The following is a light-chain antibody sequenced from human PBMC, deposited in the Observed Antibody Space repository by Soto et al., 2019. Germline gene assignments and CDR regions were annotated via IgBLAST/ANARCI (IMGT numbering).Light chain of an antibody. CDR3: QQFNNYPWT. J-gene: IGKJ1*01. CDR2: KAS. Sequence: DIQMTQSPSTLSASVGDRVTITCRASQSISSWLAWYQQKPGKAPKLLIYKASSLESGVPSRFSGSGSGTAFTLTISRLQPHDFAPYYCQQFNNYPWTFGQGTKVDIK. CDR1: QSISSW. V-gene: IGKV1-5*03.